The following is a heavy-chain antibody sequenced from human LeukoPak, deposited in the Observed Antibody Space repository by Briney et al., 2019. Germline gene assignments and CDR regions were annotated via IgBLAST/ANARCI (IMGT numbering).Heavy chain of an antibody. J-gene: IGHJ3*02. Sequence: GGSLRLSCAASGFPFDDYVMHWGRQAPGEGLEWVSGIGWNSVSIGYADSVKGRFTISRDNAKNSLYLQMNSLRAEDTALYYCAKDIIRTDSHAFDIWGQGTMVTVSS. D-gene: IGHD1-1*01. CDR2: IGWNSVSI. V-gene: IGHV3-9*01. CDR1: GFPFDDYV. CDR3: AKDIIRTDSHAFDI.